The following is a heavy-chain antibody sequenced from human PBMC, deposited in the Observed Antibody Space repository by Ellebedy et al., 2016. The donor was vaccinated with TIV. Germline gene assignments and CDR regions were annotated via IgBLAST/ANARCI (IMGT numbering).Heavy chain of an antibody. Sequence: GESLKISCTGSGFSFNDFWISWVRQMPGKCLEWMGIIFPGDSDTTYSPSFQGQVTISADRSISTAYLQWSSLKASDTAVYYCVTSVVVAAYDYWGQGTLVTVSS. D-gene: IGHD2-15*01. CDR2: IFPGDSDT. CDR3: VTSVVVAAYDY. V-gene: IGHV5-51*01. CDR1: GFSFNDFW. J-gene: IGHJ4*02.